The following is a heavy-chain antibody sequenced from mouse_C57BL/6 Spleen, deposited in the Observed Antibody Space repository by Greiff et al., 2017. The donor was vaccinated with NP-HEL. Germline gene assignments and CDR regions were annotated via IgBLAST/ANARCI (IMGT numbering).Heavy chain of an antibody. J-gene: IGHJ3*01. CDR1: GYTFTSYG. V-gene: IGHV1-81*01. Sequence: VQVVESGAELARPGASVKLSCKASGYTFTSYGISWVKQRTGQGLEWIGEIYPRSGNTYYNEKFKGKATLTADKSSSTAYMELRSLTSEDSAVYFCASMAPWFAYWGQGTLVTVSA. D-gene: IGHD1-1*02. CDR3: ASMAPWFAY. CDR2: IYPRSGNT.